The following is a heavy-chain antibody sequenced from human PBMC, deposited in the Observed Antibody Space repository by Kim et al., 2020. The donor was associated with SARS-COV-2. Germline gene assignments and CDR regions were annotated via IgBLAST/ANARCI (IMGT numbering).Heavy chain of an antibody. J-gene: IGHJ4*02. Sequence: ADAVKGRFTISRDNSKNTLYLQMNSLRAEDTAVYYCAKDLNGDYVDYFDYWGQGTLVTVSS. CDR3: AKDLNGDYVDYFDY. D-gene: IGHD4-17*01. V-gene: IGHV3-23*01.